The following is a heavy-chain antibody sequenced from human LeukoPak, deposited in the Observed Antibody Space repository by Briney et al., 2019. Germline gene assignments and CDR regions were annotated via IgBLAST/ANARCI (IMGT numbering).Heavy chain of an antibody. Sequence: GGSLRLSCAASGFTFSSYAMSWVRQAPGKGLEWVAVISYDGSNKYYADSVKGRFTISRDNSKNTLYLQMNSLRAEDTAVYYCARCPRPYSSSPLFHYWGQGTLVTVSS. CDR3: ARCPRPYSSSPLFHY. V-gene: IGHV3-30-3*01. CDR2: ISYDGSNK. CDR1: GFTFSSYA. J-gene: IGHJ4*02. D-gene: IGHD6-6*01.